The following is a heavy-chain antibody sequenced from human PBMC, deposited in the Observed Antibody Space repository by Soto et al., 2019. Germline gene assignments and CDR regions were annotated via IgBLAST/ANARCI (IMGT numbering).Heavy chain of an antibody. CDR3: ARDQGFGELLSTEYYYYYYMDV. CDR2: ISSSSSTI. Sequence: GGSLRLSCAASGFTFSSYNMYWVRQAPGKGLEWVSYISSSSSTIYYADSVKGRFTISRDNAKNSLYLQMNSLRAEDTAVYYCARDQGFGELLSTEYYYYYYMDVWGKGTTVTVSS. D-gene: IGHD3-10*01. V-gene: IGHV3-48*01. J-gene: IGHJ6*03. CDR1: GFTFSSYN.